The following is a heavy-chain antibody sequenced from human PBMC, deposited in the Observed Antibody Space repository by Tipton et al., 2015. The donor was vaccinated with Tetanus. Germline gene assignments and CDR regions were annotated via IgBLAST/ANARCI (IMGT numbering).Heavy chain of an antibody. CDR2: VSSSGNS. CDR1: GGSVNDGRFY. V-gene: IGHV4-61*01. J-gene: IGHJ4*02. D-gene: IGHD2-2*01. Sequence: TLSLTCTVSGGSVNDGRFYWTWFRQPPGKRLEWIGFVSSSGNSNYSPSLTGRVSMSLDTSKQQFSLSLTSATAADTAVYYCARGWSECSSWSCSPFDSWGQGTLVTVSS. CDR3: ARGWSECSSWSCSPFDS.